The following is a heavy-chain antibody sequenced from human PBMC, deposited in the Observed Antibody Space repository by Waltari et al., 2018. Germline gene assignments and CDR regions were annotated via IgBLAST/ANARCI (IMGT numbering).Heavy chain of an antibody. J-gene: IGHJ3*02. CDR3: ARGRRYYDSSGYYWRDAFDI. CDR1: GGSLSSYY. V-gene: IGHV4-4*07. Sequence: QVQLQESGPGLVKPSETLSLTCTVSGGSLSSYYWSWIRQPAGKGLEWIGRIYTSGSTNYNPSLKSRATMSVDTSKNQFSLKLSSVTAADTAVYYCARGRRYYDSSGYYWRDAFDIWGQGTMVTVSS. CDR2: IYTSGST. D-gene: IGHD3-22*01.